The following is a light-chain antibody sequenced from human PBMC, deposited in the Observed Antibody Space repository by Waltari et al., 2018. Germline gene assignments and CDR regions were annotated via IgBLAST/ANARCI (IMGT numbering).Light chain of an antibody. Sequence: QSVLTQPPSASGPPGQRVTIPCSGRRSNVASNAVNWYQQLPGAAPKLLMFRNNQRPSGVPDRFSGSKSGTSASLAISGLQSEDEADYYCAAWDDSLNGPVFGGGTKLTVL. J-gene: IGLJ3*02. CDR1: RSNVASNA. CDR2: RNN. V-gene: IGLV1-44*01. CDR3: AAWDDSLNGPV.